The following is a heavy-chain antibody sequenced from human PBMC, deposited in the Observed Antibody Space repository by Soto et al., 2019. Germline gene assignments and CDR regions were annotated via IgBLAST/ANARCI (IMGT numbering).Heavy chain of an antibody. Sequence: PGGSRRLSRTASGFTFGNYWMHWVRQAPGRGLVWVSRISDYGRINYADSVKDRFIISRDDDKSELYLQLNDLRAEDTAMYYCARGGLKPYDHWGQGALVSVYS. CDR2: ISDYGRI. J-gene: IGHJ4*02. V-gene: IGHV3-74*01. CDR1: GFTFGNYW. D-gene: IGHD2-21*02. CDR3: ARGGLKPYDH.